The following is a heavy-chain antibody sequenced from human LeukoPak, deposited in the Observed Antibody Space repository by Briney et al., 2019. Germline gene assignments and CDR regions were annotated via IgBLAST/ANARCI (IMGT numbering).Heavy chain of an antibody. Sequence: SETLSLTCTVSGGAIGSDYWTWIRQPPGKGLEYIGYIYYTGGTNYNPSLKSRVTISVDTSKNQSSLKQSSVTAADTAVYFCAKYGNSGRVIDNRGQGTLVTVSS. V-gene: IGHV4-59*08. CDR1: GGAIGSDY. CDR2: IYYTGGT. J-gene: IGHJ4*02. CDR3: AKYGNSGRVIDN. D-gene: IGHD5-12*01.